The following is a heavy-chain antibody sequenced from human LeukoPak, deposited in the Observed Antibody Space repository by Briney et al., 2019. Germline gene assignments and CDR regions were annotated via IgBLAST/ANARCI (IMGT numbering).Heavy chain of an antibody. V-gene: IGHV3-15*01. CDR1: GFPFSEPW. D-gene: IGHD2-2*01. Sequence: GGSMRLSCAASGFPFSEPWVSWVRQAPGKGPEYIARVTGKVHGGTTDYAAPVNGRFNMSRDDSENKLFLQMNSLKTEDTGVYYCSGHMTSADYWGQGTLVTVSS. CDR3: SGHMTSADY. CDR2: VTGKVHGGTT. J-gene: IGHJ4*02.